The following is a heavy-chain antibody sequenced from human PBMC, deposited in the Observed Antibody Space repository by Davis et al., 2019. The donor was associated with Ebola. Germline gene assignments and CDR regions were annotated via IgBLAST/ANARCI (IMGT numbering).Heavy chain of an antibody. CDR1: GFTFSSYA. V-gene: IGHV3-30-3*01. CDR3: ARSCWFCGRGMDV. CDR2: ISYDGSNK. Sequence: PGGSLRLSCAASGFTFSSYAMHWVRQAPGKGLEWVAVISYDGSNKYYADSVKGRFTISRDNAKNSLYLQMNSLRAEDTAVYYCARSCWFCGRGMDVWGQGTTVTVSS. J-gene: IGHJ6*02. D-gene: IGHD3-10*01.